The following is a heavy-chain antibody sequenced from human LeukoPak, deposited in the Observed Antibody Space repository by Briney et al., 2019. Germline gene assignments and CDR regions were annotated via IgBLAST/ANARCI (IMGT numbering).Heavy chain of an antibody. V-gene: IGHV3-23*01. D-gene: IGHD3-10*01. J-gene: IGHJ4*02. CDR1: GFSFSNYA. CDR2: LSGSDGGTDGRT. Sequence: PGGSLRLSCAASGFSFSNYAMSWVRQAPGKGLEWVSGLSGSDGGTDGRTYYADSVRGRFTISRDNSKNTLYLQMNSLRAEDTAIYYCAKGLRGERLADFDYWGQGTLVTVSS. CDR3: AKGLRGERLADFDY.